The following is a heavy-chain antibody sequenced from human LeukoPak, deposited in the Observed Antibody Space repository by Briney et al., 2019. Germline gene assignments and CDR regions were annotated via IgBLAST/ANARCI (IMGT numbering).Heavy chain of an antibody. Sequence: LGASLKISCKASGYSFTTYWIGCVRQMPGKGLEWMGIIYPGDSDTRYSPSFQGQVTISADKSISTAYLQWSSLKASDTAMYYCARLPFLDWLPLDYWGQGTLVTVSS. D-gene: IGHD3/OR15-3a*01. V-gene: IGHV5-51*01. CDR1: GYSFTTYW. CDR2: IYPGDSDT. J-gene: IGHJ4*02. CDR3: ARLPFLDWLPLDY.